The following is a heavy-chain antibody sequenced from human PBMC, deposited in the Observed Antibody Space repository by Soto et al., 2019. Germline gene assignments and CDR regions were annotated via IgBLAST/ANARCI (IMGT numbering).Heavy chain of an antibody. CDR1: GFTFSSYA. CDR3: ARDQPYYDFWSGYYIGYYFDY. CDR2: ISYDGSNK. V-gene: IGHV3-30-3*01. D-gene: IGHD3-3*01. Sequence: GGSLRLSCAASGFTFSSYAMHWVRQAPGKGLEWVAVISYDGSNKYYADSVKGRFTISRDNSKNTLYLQMNSLRAEDTAVYYCARDQPYYDFWSGYYIGYYFDYWGQGTLVTVSS. J-gene: IGHJ4*02.